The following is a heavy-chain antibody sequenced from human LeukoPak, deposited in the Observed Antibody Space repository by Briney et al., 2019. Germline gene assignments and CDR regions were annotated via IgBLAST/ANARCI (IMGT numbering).Heavy chain of an antibody. CDR1: GFTLSSKY. D-gene: IGHD4-23*01. V-gene: IGHV3-53*01. CDR3: AREGPPGGGYFDY. J-gene: IGHJ4*02. Sequence: GGSLRLSCAASGFTLSSKYMSWVRQAPGKGLEWVSVIYSGGSTYYADSVKGRFTISRDNSKNTLYLQMNSLRAEDTAVYYCAREGPPGGGYFDYWGQGTLVTVSS. CDR2: IYSGGST.